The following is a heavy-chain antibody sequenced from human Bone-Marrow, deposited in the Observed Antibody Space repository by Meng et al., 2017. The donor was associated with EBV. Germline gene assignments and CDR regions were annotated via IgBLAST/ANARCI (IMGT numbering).Heavy chain of an antibody. CDR3: ARGRRAGVVVPPAMLEY. J-gene: IGHJ4*02. CDR1: GGSFSGYY. D-gene: IGHD2-2*01. Sequence: QVQLQQWGAGLLKPSETLSLTCAVYGGSFSGYYWSWIRQPPGKGLEWIGEINHSGSTNYNPSLKSRVTISVDTSKNQFSLKLSSVTAADTAVYYCARGRRAGVVVPPAMLEYWGQGTLVTVSS. CDR2: INHSGST. V-gene: IGHV4-34*01.